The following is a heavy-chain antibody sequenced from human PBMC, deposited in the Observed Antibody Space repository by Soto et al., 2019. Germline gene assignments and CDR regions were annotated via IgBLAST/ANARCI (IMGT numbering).Heavy chain of an antibody. J-gene: IGHJ6*04. V-gene: IGHV3-73*01. CDR1: GFTFSGSA. D-gene: IGHD3-3*01. CDR3: TRHDSNYDFWSGSPPRYGMDV. Sequence: GGSLRLSCAASGFTFSGSAMHWVRQASGKGLEWVGRIRSKANSYATAYAASVNGRFTISRDDSKNTAYLQMNSLKTEDTAVYYCTRHDSNYDFWSGSPPRYGMDVWGKGTTVTVSS. CDR2: IRSKANSYAT.